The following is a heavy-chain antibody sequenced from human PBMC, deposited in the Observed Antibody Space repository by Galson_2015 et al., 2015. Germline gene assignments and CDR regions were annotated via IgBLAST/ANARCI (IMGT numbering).Heavy chain of an antibody. J-gene: IGHJ4*02. V-gene: IGHV1-69*01. D-gene: IGHD5-18*01. CDR1: GGTFSSYA. Sequence: QSGAEVKKPGESLKISCKASGGTFSSYAISWVRQAPGQGLEWMGGIIPIFGTANYAQKFQGRVTITADESTSTAYMELSSLRSEDTAVYYCVWVTGYSYVDYWGQGTLVTVSS. CDR2: IIPIFGTA. CDR3: VWVTGYSYVDY.